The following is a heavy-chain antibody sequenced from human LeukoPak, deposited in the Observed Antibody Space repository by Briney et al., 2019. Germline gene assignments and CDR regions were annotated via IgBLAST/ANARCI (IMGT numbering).Heavy chain of an antibody. J-gene: IGHJ4*02. V-gene: IGHV4-39*01. CDR1: GGSISSSDYY. CDR3: ARRAWGRDGDNIDY. Sequence: SETLSLTCTVSGGSISSSDYYWGFIRKPPGKGLEWIGSIYYSGSTYYNPSLKNRVTISVETSKNQFSLKLPSVTAADTAVYYCARRAWGRDGDNIDYWGQGTLVTVSS. CDR2: IYYSGST. D-gene: IGHD5-24*01.